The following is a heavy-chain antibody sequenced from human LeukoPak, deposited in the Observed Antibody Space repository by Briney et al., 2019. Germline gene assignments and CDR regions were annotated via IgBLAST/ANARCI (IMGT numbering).Heavy chain of an antibody. J-gene: IGHJ4*02. CDR2: IDYNGYT. V-gene: IGHV4-59*11. Sequence: SETLSLTCAVSGDSISGHPWSWIRQPPGKGLDYIGFIDYNGYTNYNPSLKSRVTISADTSKNQLSLNPNSVTSADAAVYYCARLAKCDGDCYSFDFWGQGILVAVSS. CDR3: ARLAKCDGDCYSFDF. CDR1: GDSISGHP. D-gene: IGHD2-21*02.